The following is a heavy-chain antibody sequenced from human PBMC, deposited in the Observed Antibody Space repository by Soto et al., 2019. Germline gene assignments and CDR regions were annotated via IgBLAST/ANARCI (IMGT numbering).Heavy chain of an antibody. CDR3: AREVRSLDWYFDL. V-gene: IGHV4-38-2*02. Sequence: SETLSLTCTVSAFSLTSGHYWDWIRQPPGKGLEWIGSVYHSGNTYYNPSLMSRVTISLNTSRTQVSLRLISVSAADTDVYFCAREVRSLDWYFDLWGGGTLVTVSS. CDR1: AFSLTSGHY. J-gene: IGHJ2*01. D-gene: IGHD3-10*01. CDR2: VYHSGNT.